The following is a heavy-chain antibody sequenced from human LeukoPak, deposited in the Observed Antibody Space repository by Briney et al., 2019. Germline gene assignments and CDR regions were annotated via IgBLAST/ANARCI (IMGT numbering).Heavy chain of an antibody. Sequence: GGSLRLSCAASGFTFSSYGMHWVRQAPGKGLEWVAVISYDGSNKYYADSVKGRFTISRDNSKNTLYLQMNSLRAEDTAVYYCAKAFSSAYDYGPTDSWGQGTLVTVSS. V-gene: IGHV3-30*18. D-gene: IGHD4/OR15-4a*01. CDR2: ISYDGSNK. CDR1: GFTFSSYG. CDR3: AKAFSSAYDYGPTDS. J-gene: IGHJ4*02.